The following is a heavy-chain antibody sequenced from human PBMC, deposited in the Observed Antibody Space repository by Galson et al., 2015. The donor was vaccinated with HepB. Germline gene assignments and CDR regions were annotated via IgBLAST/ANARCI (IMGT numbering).Heavy chain of an antibody. V-gene: IGHV3-23*01. Sequence: LRLSCAASGFTFNNYALSWVRQAPGKGLEWVSSAGGSGGITYYTESAKGRFTISRDSSKSTLYLQMNSLRAEDTAVYYCVRDRGYTYGYSDYWGQGTLVTVSS. D-gene: IGHD5-18*01. CDR1: GFTFNNYA. CDR2: AGGSGGIT. CDR3: VRDRGYTYGYSDY. J-gene: IGHJ4*02.